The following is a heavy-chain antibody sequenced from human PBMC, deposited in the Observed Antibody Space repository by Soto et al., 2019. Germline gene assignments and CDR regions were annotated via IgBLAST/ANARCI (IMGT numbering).Heavy chain of an antibody. D-gene: IGHD6-13*01. CDR1: GFTFSSNW. Sequence: GGSLRLSCAASGFTFSSNWMSWVRQAPGKGLEWVANIKPDGSQKYYVDSVKGRFTISRDNAKNSLYLQMSSLRAEDTAVYYCARDRDSNWYPYCDSWGQGTLVTVSS. V-gene: IGHV3-7*04. CDR3: ARDRDSNWYPYCDS. CDR2: IKPDGSQK. J-gene: IGHJ4*02.